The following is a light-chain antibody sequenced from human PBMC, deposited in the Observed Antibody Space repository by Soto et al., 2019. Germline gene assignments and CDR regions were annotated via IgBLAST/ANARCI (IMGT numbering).Light chain of an antibody. CDR2: EVT. CDR3: SSYTSSSVV. CDR1: SSDLGNVNY. J-gene: IGLJ2*01. Sequence: QSALTQPPYASGSPGQSVTISCTGTSSDLGNVNYVSWYQQHPGKAPKLMIYEVTKRPSGVPDRFSGSQSGNTASLTVSGLLAEDEADYYCSSYTSSSVVFGGGTKLTVL. V-gene: IGLV2-8*01.